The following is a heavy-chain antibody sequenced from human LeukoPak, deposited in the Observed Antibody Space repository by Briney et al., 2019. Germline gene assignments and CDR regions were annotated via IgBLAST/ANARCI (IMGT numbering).Heavy chain of an antibody. CDR3: ARRYSSGWYEDYFDY. J-gene: IGHJ4*02. CDR2: IYYGGST. Sequence: SETLSLTCTVSGDSISNSRYYWGWIRQPPGKGLDWIASIYYGGSTFYNPSLKSRVTISVDTSKNQFSLKLSSVTAADTAVYYCARRYSSGWYEDYFDYWGQGTLVTVSS. CDR1: GDSISNSRYY. D-gene: IGHD6-19*01. V-gene: IGHV4-39*07.